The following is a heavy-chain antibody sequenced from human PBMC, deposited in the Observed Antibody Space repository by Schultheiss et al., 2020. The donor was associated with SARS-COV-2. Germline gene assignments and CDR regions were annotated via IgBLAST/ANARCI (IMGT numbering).Heavy chain of an antibody. CDR1: GFTFSSYG. CDR3: ARLGGYSYQGASYFDY. CDR2: IWYDGSNK. V-gene: IGHV3-33*08. Sequence: GGSLRLSCAASGFTFSSYGMHWVRQAPGKGLEWVAVIWYDGSNKYYADSVKGRFTISRDNSKNTLYLQMNSLRAEDTAVYYCARLGGYSYQGASYFDYWGQGTLVTVSS. D-gene: IGHD5-18*01. J-gene: IGHJ4*02.